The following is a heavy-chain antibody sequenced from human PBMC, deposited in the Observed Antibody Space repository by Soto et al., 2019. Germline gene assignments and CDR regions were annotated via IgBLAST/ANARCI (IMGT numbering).Heavy chain of an antibody. D-gene: IGHD4-17*01. CDR1: GFTFSSYA. CDR2: IPSDGSNQ. Sequence: QVQLVESGGGVVQPGRSLRLSCAASGFTFSSYAIHWVRQAPGTGLEWVALIPSDGSNQYYADSVKGRFTISRDNSKDTVYLQMHSLRPEDTSVYFCAKGTPVNGDYALDYWGQGTLVTVSS. CDR3: AKGTPVNGDYALDY. J-gene: IGHJ4*02. V-gene: IGHV3-30*18.